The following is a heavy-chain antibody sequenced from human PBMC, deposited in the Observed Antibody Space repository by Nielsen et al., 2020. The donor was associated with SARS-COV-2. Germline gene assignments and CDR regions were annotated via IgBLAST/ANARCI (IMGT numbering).Heavy chain of an antibody. Sequence: GESLKISCAASGFTFSSLWMSWVRQVPGKGLEWVATINAGGSQKFHVDSVRGRFTISRDVTENSLYLQMNNLRAEDTAIYYCTRDLHDYWGQGTLITVSS. CDR3: TRDLHDY. CDR2: INAGGSQK. V-gene: IGHV3-7*03. CDR1: GFTFSSLW. J-gene: IGHJ4*02.